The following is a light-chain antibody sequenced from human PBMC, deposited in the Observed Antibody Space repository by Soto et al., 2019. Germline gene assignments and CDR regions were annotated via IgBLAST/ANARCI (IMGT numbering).Light chain of an antibody. V-gene: IGLV4-69*01. CDR2: VNSDGSH. Sequence: QPVLTQSPSASASQGASVKLTCTLSSGHKKYAIAWHQQQPQKGPRYLMNVNSDGSHSKGDGIPDRFSGSSSGTERYLIISSLQSEDEAAYYCQTWGTGFRVFGGGTKVTVL. J-gene: IGLJ3*02. CDR3: QTWGTGFRV. CDR1: SGHKKYA.